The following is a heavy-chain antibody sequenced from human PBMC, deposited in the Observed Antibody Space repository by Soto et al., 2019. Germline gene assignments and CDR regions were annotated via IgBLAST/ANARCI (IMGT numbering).Heavy chain of an antibody. V-gene: IGHV3-23*01. CDR2: ISGSGGTT. D-gene: IGHD6-13*01. J-gene: IGHJ5*02. CDR3: AKNGRAAAMYNWFDP. Sequence: EVQLLESGGGLVQPGGSLRLSCTGSGFTFSSYAMNWARQAPGKGLECVSTISGSGGTTYYADSVKGRFTISRDNSKNQRYLQMSSLRTEDTAVYYCAKNGRAAAMYNWFDPWGQGTLVTVSS. CDR1: GFTFSSYA.